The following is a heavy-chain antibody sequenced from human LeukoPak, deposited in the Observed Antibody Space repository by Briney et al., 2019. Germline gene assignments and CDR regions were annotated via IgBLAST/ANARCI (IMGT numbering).Heavy chain of an antibody. CDR3: ARQGTSSVPHCFDY. D-gene: IGHD1/OR15-1a*01. V-gene: IGHV4-59*08. Sequence: SETLPLTCNVSGGTIRSYYWSWIRQTPGKELEWIGYIYYTGSTNYNPSLNSRVTMSVDTSKNQFSLKLSSVTAADTAVYYCARQGTSSVPHCFDYWGQGTLVTVSS. CDR2: IYYTGST. CDR1: GGTIRSYY. J-gene: IGHJ4*02.